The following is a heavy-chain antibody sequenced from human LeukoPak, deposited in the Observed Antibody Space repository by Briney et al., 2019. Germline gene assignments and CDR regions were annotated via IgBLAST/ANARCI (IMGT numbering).Heavy chain of an antibody. V-gene: IGHV3-73*01. Sequence: PGGSLRLSCAASGFTFSGAAMHWVRQTSEKGLEWVGHIRNRDYNHATAYAASVIGRFTISRDDSKNTAYLQVNNLKTEDTAVYYCVRLVEWGTTFDNWGQGTTVTVSS. CDR2: IRNRDYNHAT. J-gene: IGHJ3*02. CDR1: GFTFSGAA. D-gene: IGHD3-3*01. CDR3: VRLVEWGTTFDN.